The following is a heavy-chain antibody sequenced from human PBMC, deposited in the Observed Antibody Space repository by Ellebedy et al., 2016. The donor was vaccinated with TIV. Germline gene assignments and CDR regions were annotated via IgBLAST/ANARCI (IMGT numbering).Heavy chain of an antibody. CDR1: GFTFSNHV. V-gene: IGHV3-33*01. CDR2: VWFDGSLQ. J-gene: IGHJ4*02. Sequence: GESLKISCAASGFTFSNHVLHWVRQAPGKGLEWVALVWFDGSLQYYADSVRGRFSISRDNSKNTLFLQMNSLRAEDTAVYYCARSGELDSWGQGTLVTVSS. D-gene: IGHD1-26*01. CDR3: ARSGELDS.